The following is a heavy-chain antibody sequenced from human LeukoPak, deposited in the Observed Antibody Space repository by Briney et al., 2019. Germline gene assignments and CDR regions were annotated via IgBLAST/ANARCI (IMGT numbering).Heavy chain of an antibody. CDR1: GFTVSSNY. D-gene: IGHD4-17*01. V-gene: IGHV3-66*01. Sequence: GGSLRLSCAASGFTVSSNYMSWVRQAPGKGLEWVSVIYSGGSTYYADSVKGRFTISRDNSKNTLYLQMNSLRAEDTAVYYCASTFYGASPPYWGQGTLVTVSS. CDR3: ASTFYGASPPY. J-gene: IGHJ4*02. CDR2: IYSGGST.